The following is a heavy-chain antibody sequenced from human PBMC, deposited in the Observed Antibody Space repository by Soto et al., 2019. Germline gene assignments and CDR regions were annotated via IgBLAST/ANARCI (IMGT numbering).Heavy chain of an antibody. D-gene: IGHD1-26*01. J-gene: IGHJ5*02. CDR2: TYYRSKWYN. CDR3: ARDSGSYSYNWFDP. CDR1: GDSVSSNSAA. Sequence: SQTLSLTCAISGDSVSSNSAAWNWIRQSPSRGLEWLGRTYYRSKWYNDYAVSVKSRITINPDTFKNQFSLQLNSLTPEDTAVYYCARDSGSYSYNWFDPWGQGTLVTVSS. V-gene: IGHV6-1*01.